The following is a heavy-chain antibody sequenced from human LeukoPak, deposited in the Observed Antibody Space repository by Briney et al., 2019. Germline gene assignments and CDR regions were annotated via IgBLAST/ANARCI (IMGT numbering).Heavy chain of an antibody. CDR1: GGSIGSDIYY. Sequence: SETLSLTCTVSGGSIGSDIYYWSWIRQPAGKGLEWIGRIYTSGSTNYNPSLKSRVTMSVDTSKNRFSLNLSSVTAADTAVYYCASQREYNYGWGVVPALTKWFDPWGQGTLVTVSS. V-gene: IGHV4-61*02. CDR3: ASQREYNYGWGVVPALTKWFDP. J-gene: IGHJ5*02. D-gene: IGHD5-18*01. CDR2: IYTSGST.